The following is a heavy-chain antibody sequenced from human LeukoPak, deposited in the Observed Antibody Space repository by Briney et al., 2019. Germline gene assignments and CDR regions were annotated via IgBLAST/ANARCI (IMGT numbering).Heavy chain of an antibody. Sequence: PGESLKISCKGSGYSFISYWIGWVRQMPGKGLEWMGIIYPGDSDTRYSPSFQGQVTISADKSISTAFLQWSTLKASDTAMYYCARHILPGRWELRNGMDVWGQGTTVTVSS. V-gene: IGHV5-51*01. J-gene: IGHJ6*02. CDR1: GYSFISYW. D-gene: IGHD1-26*01. CDR3: ARHILPGRWELRNGMDV. CDR2: IYPGDSDT.